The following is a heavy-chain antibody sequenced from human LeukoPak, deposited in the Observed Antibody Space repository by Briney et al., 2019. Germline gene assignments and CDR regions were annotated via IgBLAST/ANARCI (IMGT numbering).Heavy chain of an antibody. V-gene: IGHV1-69*06. J-gene: IGHJ3*02. Sequence: SVKVSCKASGGTFSSYAISWVRQAPGQGLEWMGGIIPIFGTANYAQKFQGRVTITADKSTSTAYMELSSLRSEDTAVYYCARVGEEHDSSGYYLRSYDAFDIWGQGTMVTVSS. D-gene: IGHD3-22*01. CDR2: IIPIFGTA. CDR3: ARVGEEHDSSGYYLRSYDAFDI. CDR1: GGTFSSYA.